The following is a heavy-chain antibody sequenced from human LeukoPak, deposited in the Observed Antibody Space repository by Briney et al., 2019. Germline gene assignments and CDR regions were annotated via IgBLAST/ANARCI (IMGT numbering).Heavy chain of an antibody. CDR2: INPNSGGT. CDR3: ARETGRGYGSGSYYDY. D-gene: IGHD3-10*01. J-gene: IGHJ4*02. Sequence: ASVKVSCKASGYTFTGYYMHWARQAPGQGLEWMGWINPNSGGTNYAQRFQGWVTMTRDTSISTAYMELSRLRSDDTAVYYCARETGRGYGSGSYYDYWGQGTLVTVSS. V-gene: IGHV1-2*04. CDR1: GYTFTGYY.